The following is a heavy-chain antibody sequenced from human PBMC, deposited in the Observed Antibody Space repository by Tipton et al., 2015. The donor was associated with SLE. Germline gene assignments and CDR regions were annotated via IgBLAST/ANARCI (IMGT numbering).Heavy chain of an antibody. CDR2: INSDGSST. V-gene: IGHV3-74*01. CDR1: GFTFSSYW. CDR3: VKDIREGYNPNYFDF. J-gene: IGHJ4*02. D-gene: IGHD5-24*01. Sequence: SLRLSCAVSGFTFSSYWMHWVRQAPGKGLVWVSRINSDGSSTTYADSVKGRFTISRDNAKNTLYLQMNSLRAEDTALYYCVKDIREGYNPNYFDFWGQGTLVTVSS.